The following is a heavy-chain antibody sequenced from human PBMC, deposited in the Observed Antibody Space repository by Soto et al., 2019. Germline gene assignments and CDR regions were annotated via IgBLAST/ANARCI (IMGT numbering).Heavy chain of an antibody. CDR1: GFTFSSYS. Sequence: LRLSCAASGFTFSSYSMNWVRQAPGKGLEWVSSISSSSSYIYYADSVKGRFTISRDNAKNSLYLQMNSLRAEDTAVYYCAKPEPYGGNEDYYYGMDVWGQGTTFTVAS. CDR2: ISSSSSYI. V-gene: IGHV3-21*04. D-gene: IGHD4-17*01. J-gene: IGHJ6*02. CDR3: AKPEPYGGNEDYYYGMDV.